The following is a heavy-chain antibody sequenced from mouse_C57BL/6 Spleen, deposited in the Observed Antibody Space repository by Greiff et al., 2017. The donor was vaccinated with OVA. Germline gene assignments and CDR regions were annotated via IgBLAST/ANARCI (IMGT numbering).Heavy chain of an antibody. CDR3: ASFITTVVATRYFDV. J-gene: IGHJ1*03. V-gene: IGHV14-2*01. CDR2: IDPEDGET. CDR1: GFNIKDYY. D-gene: IGHD1-1*01. Sequence: VQLKESGAELVKPGASVKLSCTASGFNIKDYYMHWVKQRTEQGLEWIGRIDPEDGETKYAPKFQGKATITADTSSNTAYLQLSSLTSEDTAVYYCASFITTVVATRYFDVWGTGTTVTVSS.